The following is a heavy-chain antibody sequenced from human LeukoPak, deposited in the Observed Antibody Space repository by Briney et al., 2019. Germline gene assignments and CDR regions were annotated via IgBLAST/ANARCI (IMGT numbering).Heavy chain of an antibody. CDR3: AKSAYDILTGFLEDWYFDL. CDR2: ISGSGGST. J-gene: IGHJ2*01. Sequence: GGSLRLSCAASGFTFSSYGMSWVRQAPGKGLEWVSAISGSGGSTYYADSVKGRFTISRDNSKNTLYLQMNSLRAEDTAVYYCAKSAYDILTGFLEDWYFDLWGRGTLVTVSS. CDR1: GFTFSSYG. V-gene: IGHV3-23*01. D-gene: IGHD3-9*01.